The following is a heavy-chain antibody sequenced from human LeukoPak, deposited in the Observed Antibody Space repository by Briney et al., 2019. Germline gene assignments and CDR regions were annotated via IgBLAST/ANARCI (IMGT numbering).Heavy chain of an antibody. CDR3: ARNADGSSSYPYFDY. Sequence: SETLSLTCTVSGGSISNYYWSWIRQPPGKELEWIGYIYHSGSTNYNPSLKSRVTISQDTSKNQFSLKLSSVTAADTAVYYCARNADGSSSYPYFDYWGQGTLVTVSS. V-gene: IGHV4-59*01. D-gene: IGHD3-22*01. CDR2: IYHSGST. J-gene: IGHJ4*02. CDR1: GGSISNYY.